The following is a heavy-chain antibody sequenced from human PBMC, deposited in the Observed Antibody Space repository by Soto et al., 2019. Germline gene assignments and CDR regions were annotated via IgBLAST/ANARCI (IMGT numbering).Heavy chain of an antibody. J-gene: IGHJ4*02. CDR2: IYYTGST. CDR3: ARAPGTARRFDS. Sequence: TSETLSLTCTVSGASVSSYFWSWVRQPPGKGLEWIGYIYYTGSTNYNPSLKSRVTISVDTSKNQFSLNLSSVTAADTAVYFCARAPGTARRFDSWGQGTLVTVSS. CDR1: GASVSSYF. D-gene: IGHD6-6*01. V-gene: IGHV4-59*02.